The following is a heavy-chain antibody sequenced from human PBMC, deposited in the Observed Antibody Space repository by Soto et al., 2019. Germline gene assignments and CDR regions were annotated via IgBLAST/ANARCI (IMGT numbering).Heavy chain of an antibody. V-gene: IGHV1-18*01. CDR1: GYTFTSYG. CDR2: ISAYNGNT. J-gene: IGHJ3*02. CDR3: ARDNPNFIAARPGDDAFDI. Sequence: ASVKVSCKASGYTFTSYGISWVRQAPGQGLEWMGWISAYNGNTNYAQKLQGRVTMTTDTSTSTANMELRSLRSDDTAMYYCARDNPNFIAARPGDDAFDIWGQGTMVTVSS. D-gene: IGHD6-6*01.